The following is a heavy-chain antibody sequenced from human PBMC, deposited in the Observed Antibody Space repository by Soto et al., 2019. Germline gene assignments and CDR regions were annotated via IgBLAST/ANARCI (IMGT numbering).Heavy chain of an antibody. CDR1: GFIFSNNV. Sequence: GGSLRLSCVGSGFIFSNNVMHWVRQTPGKGLEWVAFMSYDGIDTFYADSVKGRFTISRDNSKNTLFLHMSNLRAEDTAMYYCTIVRVADSALDHWGEGTLMTVSS. J-gene: IGHJ4*02. CDR2: MSYDGIDT. D-gene: IGHD6-6*01. CDR3: TIVRVADSALDH. V-gene: IGHV3-30*02.